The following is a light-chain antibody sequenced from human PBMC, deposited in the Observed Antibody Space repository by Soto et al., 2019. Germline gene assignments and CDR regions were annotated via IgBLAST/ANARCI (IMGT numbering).Light chain of an antibody. CDR1: QDIRGA. CDR2: DVS. Sequence: AIQLTQSPSSLSASVGDRVTITCRASQDIRGALAWYQQKPGKAPKHLIYDVSSLESGVPSRFSGSGSGTDFTFTISCLQPEDFATYYCQQFNVYPITFGQGIRLEIK. CDR3: QQFNVYPIT. J-gene: IGKJ5*01. V-gene: IGKV1-13*02.